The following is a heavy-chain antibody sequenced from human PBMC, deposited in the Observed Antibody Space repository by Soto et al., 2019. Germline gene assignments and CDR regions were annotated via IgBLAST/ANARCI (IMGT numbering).Heavy chain of an antibody. V-gene: IGHV4-31*03. J-gene: IGHJ5*02. Sequence: SETLSLTCTVSGGSISSGGYYWSWIRQPPGKGLEWIGYIYYSGSTYYNPSLKSRVTISVDTSKNQFSLKLSSVTAADTAVYYCARGGIPANRSWFDPWGQGTLVTVSS. CDR3: ARGGIPANRSWFDP. CDR2: IYYSGST. CDR1: GGSISSGGYY. D-gene: IGHD2-2*01.